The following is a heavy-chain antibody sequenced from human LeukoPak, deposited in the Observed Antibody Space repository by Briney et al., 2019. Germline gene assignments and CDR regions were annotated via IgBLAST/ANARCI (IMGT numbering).Heavy chain of an antibody. V-gene: IGHV3-33*01. J-gene: IGHJ4*02. CDR3: ARDLGEYYDLADY. D-gene: IGHD3-16*01. Sequence: PGRSLRLSCAASGFTFSSYGMHWVRQAPGKGLEWVAVIWYDGSNKYYADSVKGRFTISRDNSKNTLYLQMNSLRAEDTAVYYCARDLGEYYDLADYWGQGTLVTVSS. CDR1: GFTFSSYG. CDR2: IWYDGSNK.